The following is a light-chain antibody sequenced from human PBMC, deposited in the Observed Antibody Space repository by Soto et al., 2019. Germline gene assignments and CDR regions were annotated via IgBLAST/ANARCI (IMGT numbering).Light chain of an antibody. V-gene: IGKV2-28*01. CDR3: MQALQSLT. J-gene: IGKJ5*01. CDR2: FGS. Sequence: DIVMTQSPLSVPATPGEPAPISCMASQSLLHSNGYNYLDWYVQKPGQSPQLLIYFGSNRAPGVPDRFSGSGSGTDFTLKINRVEAEDVGTYYCMQALQSLTFGQGTRLEIK. CDR1: QSLLHSNGYNY.